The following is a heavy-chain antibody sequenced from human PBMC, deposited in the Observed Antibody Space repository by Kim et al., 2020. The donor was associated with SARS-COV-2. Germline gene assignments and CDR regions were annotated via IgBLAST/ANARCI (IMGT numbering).Heavy chain of an antibody. Sequence: SETLSLTCAVSGGSISSGGYSWSWIRQPPGKGLEWIGYIYHSGSTYYNPSLKSRVTISVDRSKNQFSLKLSSVTAADTAVYYCARGPLITFGGVIVSLYYFDYWGQGTLVTVSS. D-gene: IGHD3-16*02. CDR2: IYHSGST. J-gene: IGHJ4*02. CDR1: GGSISSGGYS. CDR3: ARGPLITFGGVIVSLYYFDY. V-gene: IGHV4-30-2*01.